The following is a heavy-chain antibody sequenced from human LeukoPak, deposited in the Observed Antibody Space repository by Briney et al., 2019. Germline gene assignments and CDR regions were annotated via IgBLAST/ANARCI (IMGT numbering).Heavy chain of an antibody. CDR1: GFTFSSYE. CDR2: ISSSGSTI. J-gene: IGHJ3*02. D-gene: IGHD3-22*01. V-gene: IGHV3-48*03. Sequence: GESLRLSCAASGFTFSSYEMNWVRQPPGKGLEWVSYISSSGSTIYYPDSVKGRFTISRDNAKNSLYLQMNRLRAADTAVYYCARDLMGHDSSGYYYEYRAFDIWGQGTMVTVSS. CDR3: ARDLMGHDSSGYYYEYRAFDI.